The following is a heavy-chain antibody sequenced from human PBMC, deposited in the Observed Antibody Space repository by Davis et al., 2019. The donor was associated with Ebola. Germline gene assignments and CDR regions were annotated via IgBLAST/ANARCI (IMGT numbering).Heavy chain of an antibody. Sequence: PGGSLRLSCAASGFTFSTYAMGWVRQAPGKGLEYVSAISSNGGSTYYADSVKGRFTISRDNSKNTLYLQMSSLRAEDTAVYYCAKHVDTAMWSWFDPWGQGTLVTVSS. J-gene: IGHJ5*02. CDR3: AKHVDTAMWSWFDP. CDR1: GFTFSTYA. CDR2: ISSNGGST. V-gene: IGHV3-64D*06. D-gene: IGHD5-18*01.